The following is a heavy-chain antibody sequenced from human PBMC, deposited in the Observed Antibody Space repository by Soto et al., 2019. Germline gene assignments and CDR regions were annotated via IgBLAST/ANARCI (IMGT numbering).Heavy chain of an antibody. V-gene: IGHV4-39*01. Sequence: SESLSLTCTVSGGSIGSSSYYWGWIRQSPGKGLEWIGNIYYSGNTFYNPSLQSRVAISVDTSKNQFYLHLSSVTAADTAIFYCASIAAPGTTHFDFWGQGTLVTVSS. CDR1: GGSIGSSSYY. CDR3: ASIAAPGTTHFDF. D-gene: IGHD6-13*01. J-gene: IGHJ4*02. CDR2: IYYSGNT.